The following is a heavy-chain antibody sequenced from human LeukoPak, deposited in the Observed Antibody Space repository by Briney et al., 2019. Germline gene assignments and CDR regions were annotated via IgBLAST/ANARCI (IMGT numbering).Heavy chain of an antibody. CDR1: GGTFSSYA. Sequence: SVKVSCKASGGTFSSYAISWVRQAPGQGLEWMGRIIPILGIANYAQKFQGRVTITADKSTSTAYMELSSLRSEDTAVYYCARGLMERRGRGNWFDPWGQGTLVTVSS. CDR3: ARGLMERRGRGNWFDP. D-gene: IGHD1-1*01. J-gene: IGHJ5*02. V-gene: IGHV1-69*04. CDR2: IIPILGIA.